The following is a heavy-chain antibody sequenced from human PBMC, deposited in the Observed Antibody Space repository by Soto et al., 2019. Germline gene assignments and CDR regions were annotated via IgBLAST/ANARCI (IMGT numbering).Heavy chain of an antibody. Sequence: SETLSLTCTVSGGSISSYYWSWIRQPPGKGLEWIGYIYYSGSTNYNPSLKSRVTISVDTSKNQFSLKLSSVTAADTAVYYCARGGEAGNYDFWSGYYTSWFDPWGQGTLVTVSS. J-gene: IGHJ5*02. D-gene: IGHD3-3*01. CDR3: ARGGEAGNYDFWSGYYTSWFDP. CDR2: IYYSGST. V-gene: IGHV4-59*01. CDR1: GGSISSYY.